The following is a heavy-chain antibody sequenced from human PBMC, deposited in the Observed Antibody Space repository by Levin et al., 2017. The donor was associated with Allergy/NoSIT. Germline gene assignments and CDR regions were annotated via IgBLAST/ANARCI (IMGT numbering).Heavy chain of an antibody. Sequence: GESLKISCAASGFNVRSSYMSWVRQSPRKGLEWVSMIYSDGTTLYADSVKGRFTISRDTYKNTVYPQMTSLRADDTAKYYCARDRAEYDILTGYLNWGQGTLVTVSS. CDR3: ARDRAEYDILTGYLN. V-gene: IGHV3-53*01. J-gene: IGHJ4*02. CDR2: IYSDGTT. D-gene: IGHD3-9*01. CDR1: GFNVRSSY.